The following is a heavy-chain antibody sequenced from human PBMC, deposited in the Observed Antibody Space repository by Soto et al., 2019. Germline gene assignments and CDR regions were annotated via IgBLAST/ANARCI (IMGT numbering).Heavy chain of an antibody. CDR3: ARDVAVVTAIEGWFDP. Sequence: QVQLVESGGGVVQPGRSLRLSCAASGFTFSSYGMHWVRQAPGKGLEWVAVIWYDGSNKYYADSVKGRFTISRDNSKKPLYLQMNSLRAEDRAVYYCARDVAVVTAIEGWFDPWGQGTLVTVSS. CDR2: IWYDGSNK. CDR1: GFTFSSYG. D-gene: IGHD2-21*02. J-gene: IGHJ5*02. V-gene: IGHV3-33*01.